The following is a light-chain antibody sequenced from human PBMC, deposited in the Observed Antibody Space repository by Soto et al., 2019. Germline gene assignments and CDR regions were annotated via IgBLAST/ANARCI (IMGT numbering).Light chain of an antibody. CDR3: CSYAGTYTLWV. CDR1: SSDVGGYNY. CDR2: DVS. V-gene: IGLV2-11*01. Sequence: QSVLTQPRSVSGSPGQSVTISCTGTSSDVGGYNYVSWYQQHPGKAPKLIIYDVSKRPSGVPDRFSGSKSGNTASLTISGLQAEDGADYYCCSYAGTYTLWVFGGGTKLTVL. J-gene: IGLJ3*02.